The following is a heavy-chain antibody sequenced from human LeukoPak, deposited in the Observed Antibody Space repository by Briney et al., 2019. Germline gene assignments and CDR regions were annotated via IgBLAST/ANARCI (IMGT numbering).Heavy chain of an antibody. V-gene: IGHV1-18*01. D-gene: IGHD3-22*01. CDR2: ISAYNGNT. Sequence: ASVKVSCTASGYTFTSYGISWVRQAPGQGLEWMGWISAYNGNTNYAQKLQGRVTMTTDTSTSTAYMELRSLRSDDTAVYYCARVADYYDSSGYYYLTDFDYWGQGTLVTVSS. CDR3: ARVADYYDSSGYYYLTDFDY. J-gene: IGHJ4*02. CDR1: GYTFTSYG.